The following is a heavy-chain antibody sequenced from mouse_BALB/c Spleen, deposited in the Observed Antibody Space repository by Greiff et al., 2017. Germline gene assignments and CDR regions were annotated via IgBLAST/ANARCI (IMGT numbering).Heavy chain of an antibody. Sequence: EVKLVESGGGLVKPGGSLKLSCAASGFTFSDYYMYWVRQTPEKRLEWVATISDGGSYTYYPDSVKGRFTISRDNAKNNLYLQMSSLKSEDTAMYYCARHYCGSYYYAMDYWGQGTSVTVSS. V-gene: IGHV5-4*02. D-gene: IGHD1-1*01. J-gene: IGHJ4*01. CDR3: ARHYCGSYYYAMDY. CDR1: GFTFSDYY. CDR2: ISDGGSYT.